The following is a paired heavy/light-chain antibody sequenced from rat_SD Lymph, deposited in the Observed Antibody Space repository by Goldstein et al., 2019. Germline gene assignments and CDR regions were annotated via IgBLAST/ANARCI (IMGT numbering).Heavy chain of an antibody. CDR3: AILMGLDY. Sequence: EVQLVESGGGLVQPGRSLKLSCLASGFTFSNYGMNWIRQAPGKGLEWVASISSSSSYIYYADTVKGRFTISRDNAKNTLYLQMTSLRSEDTALYYCAILMGLDYWGQGVMVTVSS. CDR1: GFTFSNYG. V-gene: IGHV5-34*01. J-gene: IGHJ2*01. D-gene: IGHD1-7*01. CDR2: ISSSSSYI.
Light chain of an antibody. CDR2: QVS. J-gene: IGKJ5*01. Sequence: DVVMTQTPPSLSVAIGQSVSISCKSSQSLVASDKNTYLNWLLQSPGRSPKRLIYQVSKLDSGVPDRFSGSGSEKDFTLKISRVEAEDLGVYYCLQGTHLPLTFGSGTKLEIK. V-gene: IGKV1S14*01. CDR3: LQGTHLPLT. CDR1: QSLVASDKNTY.